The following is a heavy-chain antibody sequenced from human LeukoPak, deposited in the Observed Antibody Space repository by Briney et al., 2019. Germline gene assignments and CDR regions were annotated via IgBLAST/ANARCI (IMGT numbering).Heavy chain of an antibody. V-gene: IGHV3-48*04. CDR3: ASSFGQYYDFWSGYFDY. D-gene: IGHD3-3*01. J-gene: IGHJ4*02. CDR2: ISSSSSTI. CDR1: GFTFSSYS. Sequence: GGSLRLSCAASGFTFSSYSMNWVRQAPGKGLEWVSYISSSSSTIYYADSVKGRFTISRDNAKNSLYLQMNSLRAEDTAVYYCASSFGQYYDFWSGYFDYWGQGTLVTVSS.